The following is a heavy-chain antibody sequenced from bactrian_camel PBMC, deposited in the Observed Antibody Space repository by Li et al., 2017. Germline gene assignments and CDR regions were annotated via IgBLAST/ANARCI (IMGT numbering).Heavy chain of an antibody. Sequence: HVQLVESGGGSVQAGGSLRLSCVASESPFTRRRMAWFREAPGRVREGVASIIIGSGSTDYPDSVEGRFTISQDNGKNTIYLQMNNLQPDDTAMYYCAADPPPSFALGGSCRDAPDDYQFSGQGTQVTVS. V-gene: IGHV3S1*01. CDR2: IIIGSGST. CDR1: ESPFTRRR. J-gene: IGHJ4*01. D-gene: IGHD4*01.